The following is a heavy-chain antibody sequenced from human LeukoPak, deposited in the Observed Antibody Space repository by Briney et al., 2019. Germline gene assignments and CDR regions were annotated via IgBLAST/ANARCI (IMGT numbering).Heavy chain of an antibody. Sequence: SVKVSCKASGYTFTTYNINWVRQAPGQGLEWMGGIIPIFGTANYAQKFQGRVTITADESTSTAYMELSSLRSEDTAVYYCAREGRFGELDWFDPWGQGTLVTVSS. D-gene: IGHD3-10*01. CDR2: IIPIFGTA. J-gene: IGHJ5*02. CDR3: AREGRFGELDWFDP. V-gene: IGHV1-69*13. CDR1: GYTFTTYN.